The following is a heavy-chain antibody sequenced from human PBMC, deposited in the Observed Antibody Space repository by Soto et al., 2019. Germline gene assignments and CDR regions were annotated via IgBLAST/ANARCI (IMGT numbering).Heavy chain of an antibody. CDR3: ARFPAASRWFDH. J-gene: IGHJ5*02. D-gene: IGHD2-15*01. V-gene: IGHV4-59*01. CDR2: VYYSGST. Sequence: SETLSLTCTVSGGSMFSSYWTWIRQPPGKGLEWIGNVYYSGSTNYNPSLKSRITITVDTSNNQFSLKLSSVTAADTAVYYCARFPAASRWFDHWGQGTLVTVSS. CDR1: GGSMFSSY.